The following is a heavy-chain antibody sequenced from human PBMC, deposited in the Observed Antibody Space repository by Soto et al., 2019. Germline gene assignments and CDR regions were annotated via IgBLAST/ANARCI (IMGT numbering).Heavy chain of an antibody. J-gene: IGHJ3*02. CDR3: ARDSKAIRFSLPGQHEKYSSRGGDFDI. Sequence: QVQLVQSGAEVKKPGSSVKVSCKASGGTFSSYAISWVRQAPGQGLEWMGGIIPIFGTANYAQKFQDRGKITADVSTSTAYMEPSIMRSENTAVYYCARDSKAIRFSLPGQHEKYSSRGGDFDIWGQGKMVTVSS. CDR1: GGTFSSYA. CDR2: IIPIFGTA. D-gene: IGHD3-3*01. V-gene: IGHV1-69*01.